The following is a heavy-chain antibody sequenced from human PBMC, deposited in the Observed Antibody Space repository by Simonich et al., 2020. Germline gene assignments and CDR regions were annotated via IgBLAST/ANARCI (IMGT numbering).Heavy chain of an antibody. V-gene: IGHV1-2*07. J-gene: IGHJ4*02. D-gene: IGHD1-1*01. CDR3: ASSKRGYNWNDFDY. Sequence: QVQLVQSGAEVKKPGASVKVSCKASGYTFTGYYMHWVRQAPGQGLDWMRCINPNSGGKNYANKFQGRATMTRDTSISTAYMELSRLRSDDTAVYYCASSKRGYNWNDFDYWGQGTLVTVSS. CDR2: INPNSGGK. CDR1: GYTFTGYY.